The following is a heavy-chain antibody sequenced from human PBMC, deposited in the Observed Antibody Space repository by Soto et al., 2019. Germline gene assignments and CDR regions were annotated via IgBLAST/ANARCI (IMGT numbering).Heavy chain of an antibody. V-gene: IGHV4-59*01. Sequence: SETLSLTCTVSGGSISSYYWSWIRQPPGKGLEWIGYIYYSGSTNYNPSLKSRVTISVDTSKNQFSLKLSSVTAADTAVYYCARVSFEGRWFGELLAPYYFDYWGQGTLVTVSS. CDR3: ARVSFEGRWFGELLAPYYFDY. CDR2: IYYSGST. J-gene: IGHJ4*02. CDR1: GGSISSYY. D-gene: IGHD3-10*01.